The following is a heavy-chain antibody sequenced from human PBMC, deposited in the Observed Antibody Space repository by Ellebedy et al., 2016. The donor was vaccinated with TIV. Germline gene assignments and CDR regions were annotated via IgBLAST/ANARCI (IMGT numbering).Heavy chain of an antibody. J-gene: IGHJ3*02. CDR1: GFTFSSYS. D-gene: IGHD4-17*01. Sequence: PGGSLRLSCAASGFTFSSYSMNWVRQAPGKGLEWVSYISSSSSTIYYADSVKGRFTISRDNAKNSLYLQMNSLRAEDTAVYYCARPTHYGDYPHDAFDIWGQGTMVTVSS. CDR3: ARPTHYGDYPHDAFDI. CDR2: ISSSSSTI. V-gene: IGHV3-48*01.